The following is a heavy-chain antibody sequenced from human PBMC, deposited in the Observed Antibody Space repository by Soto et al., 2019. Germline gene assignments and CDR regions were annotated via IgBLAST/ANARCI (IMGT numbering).Heavy chain of an antibody. D-gene: IGHD3-10*01. Sequence: QVQLVQSGAEVKKPGASVKVSCKASGYTFTSYGISWVRQAPGQGLEWMGWISVYNGNTNYAQKLQGRVTMTTDTPTSTAYLELRRLISDDTAVYYCARERGVITGACDIWGQGTMVTVSS. J-gene: IGHJ3*02. CDR1: GYTFTSYG. V-gene: IGHV1-18*04. CDR3: ARERGVITGACDI. CDR2: ISVYNGNT.